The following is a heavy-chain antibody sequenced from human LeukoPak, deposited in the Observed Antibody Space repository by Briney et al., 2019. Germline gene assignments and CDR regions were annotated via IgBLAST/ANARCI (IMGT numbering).Heavy chain of an antibody. Sequence: ASVKVSCKASGYTFTGYYMHWVRQAPGQGLEWMGWISAYDGNTNYAQKLQGRVTMTTDTSTSTAYMELRSLRSDDTAVYYCARQWYYYDSSGAFDYWGQGTLVTVSS. CDR3: ARQWYYYDSSGAFDY. D-gene: IGHD3-22*01. V-gene: IGHV1-18*04. CDR1: GYTFTGYY. J-gene: IGHJ4*02. CDR2: ISAYDGNT.